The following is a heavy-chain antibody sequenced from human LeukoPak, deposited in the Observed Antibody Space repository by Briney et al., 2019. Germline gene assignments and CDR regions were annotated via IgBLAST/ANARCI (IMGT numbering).Heavy chain of an antibody. J-gene: IGHJ4*02. V-gene: IGHV3-21*01. D-gene: IGHD6-13*01. Sequence: GGSMTLSRAASGLIFSSYSINWVSQAAGKGLEWDCAISGSSCYICYAASVKGRFTNSTDNDKNSLYLQMNSLGAVDTAVYYCARKVSSSWYYFDYWGQGTLVTVSS. CDR1: GLIFSSYS. CDR3: ARKVSSSWYYFDY. CDR2: ISGSSCYI.